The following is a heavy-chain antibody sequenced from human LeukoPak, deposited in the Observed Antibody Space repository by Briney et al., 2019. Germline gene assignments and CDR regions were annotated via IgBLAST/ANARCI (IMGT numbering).Heavy chain of an antibody. CDR2: ISYDGSNK. J-gene: IGHJ4*02. Sequence: QAGRSLRLSCAASGFTFSSYAMHWVRQAPGKGLEWVAVISYDGSNKYYADSVKGRFTISRDNAKNTLYLQMSSLRAEDTAVYYCARDRGPRTGFMVREAYDYWGQGTLVTVSS. V-gene: IGHV3-30-3*01. CDR3: ARDRGPRTGFMVREAYDY. D-gene: IGHD3-10*01. CDR1: GFTFSSYA.